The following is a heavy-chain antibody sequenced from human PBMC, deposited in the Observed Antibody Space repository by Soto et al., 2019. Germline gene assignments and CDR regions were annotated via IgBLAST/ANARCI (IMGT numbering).Heavy chain of an antibody. Sequence: QLQLQESGPGLVKPSETLSLTCTVSGASVSSGSYLWGWIRQPPGKGLEWIGCASYTGTTYLTPSLKSRVTISVDTSKNQFSLNLSSLTAADTAVSYCARRVYDGSHFYYVDYRGQGILVTVSS. CDR3: ARRVYDGSHFYYVDY. CDR2: ASYTGTT. V-gene: IGHV4-39*01. CDR1: GASVSSGSYL. D-gene: IGHD3-22*01. J-gene: IGHJ4*02.